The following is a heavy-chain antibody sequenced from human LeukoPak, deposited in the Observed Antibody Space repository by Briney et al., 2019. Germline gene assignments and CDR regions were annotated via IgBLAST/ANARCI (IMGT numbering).Heavy chain of an antibody. Sequence: SVKVSCKASGGTFSSYAISWVRQAPVQGLEWMGRIIPIFGTANYAQKFQGRVTITTDESTSTAYMELSSLRSEDTAVYYCARGITGDNWFDPWGQGTLVTVSS. CDR2: IIPIFGTA. J-gene: IGHJ5*02. CDR3: ARGITGDNWFDP. CDR1: GGTFSSYA. V-gene: IGHV1-69*05. D-gene: IGHD1-20*01.